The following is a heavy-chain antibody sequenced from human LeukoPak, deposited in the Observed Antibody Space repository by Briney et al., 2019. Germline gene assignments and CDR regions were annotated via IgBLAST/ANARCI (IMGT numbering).Heavy chain of an antibody. V-gene: IGHV1-18*01. CDR3: ARVYDFWTGYSDY. J-gene: IGHJ4*02. CDR1: GYTFTSYG. D-gene: IGHD3-3*01. CDR2: ISAYNA. Sequence: ASVKVSCKASGYTFTSYGITWVRQAPGQGLEWMGWISAYNANSAQRFQDRVTMTTDTSTSIAYMELRSLTSDDTAMYYCARVYDFWTGYSDYWGQGTLVTVSS.